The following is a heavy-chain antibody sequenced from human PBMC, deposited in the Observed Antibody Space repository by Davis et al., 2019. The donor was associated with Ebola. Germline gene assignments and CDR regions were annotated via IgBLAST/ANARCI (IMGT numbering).Heavy chain of an antibody. CDR1: GYSFANYW. Sequence: GESLKISCKGSGYSFANYWIGWVRQIPGKGLEWMGIIYPADSDTRYSPSFQGQVTISADRSISTAYLKLMRLKASDTAMYYCARSRAARSLYGMDVWGQGTTVTVSS. J-gene: IGHJ6*02. D-gene: IGHD6-6*01. CDR3: ARSRAARSLYGMDV. CDR2: IYPADSDT. V-gene: IGHV5-51*01.